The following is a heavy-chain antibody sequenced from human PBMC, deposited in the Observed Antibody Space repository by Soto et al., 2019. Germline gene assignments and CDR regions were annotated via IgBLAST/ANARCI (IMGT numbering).Heavy chain of an antibody. CDR3: AREGPIPYYYYGMDV. CDR1: GYTFNSYG. D-gene: IGHD2-21*01. J-gene: IGHJ6*02. Sequence: ASVKVSCKASGYTFNSYGISWVRQAPGQGLEWMGWISVYNGNTNYAQKVQGRVTMTTDTSTSTAYMELRNLRSDDSAVYYCAREGPIPYYYYGMDVWGQGTTVTVSS. V-gene: IGHV1-18*01. CDR2: ISVYNGNT.